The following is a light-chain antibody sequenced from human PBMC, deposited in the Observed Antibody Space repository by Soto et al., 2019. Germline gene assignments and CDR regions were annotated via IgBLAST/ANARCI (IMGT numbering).Light chain of an antibody. V-gene: IGLV2-14*01. CDR1: SGDVGGYKY. Sequence: QSALTQPASVSGSPGQSITLSCTGTSGDVGGYKYVSWYQHHPGKAPKLMIYEVSNRPSGVSNRFSGSKSGNTASLTISGLQAEDEADYYCSSYTTSSIVFGTGTKVTVL. J-gene: IGLJ1*01. CDR3: SSYTTSSIV. CDR2: EVS.